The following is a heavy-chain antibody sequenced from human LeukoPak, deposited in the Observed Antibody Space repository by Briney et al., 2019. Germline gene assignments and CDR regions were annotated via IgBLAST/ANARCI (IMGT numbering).Heavy chain of an antibody. V-gene: IGHV4-59*01. D-gene: IGHD4-17*01. CDR2: IYYSGST. CDR1: GGSISSYY. Sequence: PSETLSLTCTVSGGSISSYYWSWIRQPPGKGLEWIGYIYYSGSTNYNPSLKSRVTISVDTSKNQFSLKLSSVTAADTAVYSCARDSYGDYRRNWYFDLWGRGTLVTVSS. J-gene: IGHJ2*01. CDR3: ARDSYGDYRRNWYFDL.